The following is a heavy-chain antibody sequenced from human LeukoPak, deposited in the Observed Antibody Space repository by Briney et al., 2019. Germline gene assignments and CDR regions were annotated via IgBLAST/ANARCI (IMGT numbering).Heavy chain of an antibody. Sequence: ASVKVSCKASGYTFTSYGISWERQAPGQGLEWMGWISAYNGNTNYAQKLQGRVTMTTDTSTSTAYMELRSLRSDDTAVYYCARGGRSNIVVVPAAHTYDYWGQGTLVTVSS. D-gene: IGHD2-2*01. CDR1: GYTFTSYG. J-gene: IGHJ4*02. CDR2: ISAYNGNT. V-gene: IGHV1-18*04. CDR3: ARGGRSNIVVVPAAHTYDY.